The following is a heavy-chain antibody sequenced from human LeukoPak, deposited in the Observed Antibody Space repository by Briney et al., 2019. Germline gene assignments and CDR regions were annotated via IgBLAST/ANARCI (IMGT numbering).Heavy chain of an antibody. CDR2: IYYSGST. Sequence: PSETLSLTCTVSGGSISITTYYWGWIRQPPGKGLEWIGSIYYSGSTYYNPSLKSRVTISVDTSKNQFSLKLSSVTAADTAVYYCARGDYRNAHDYWGQGTLVTVSS. J-gene: IGHJ4*02. D-gene: IGHD4-17*01. CDR3: ARGDYRNAHDY. V-gene: IGHV4-39*07. CDR1: GGSISITTYY.